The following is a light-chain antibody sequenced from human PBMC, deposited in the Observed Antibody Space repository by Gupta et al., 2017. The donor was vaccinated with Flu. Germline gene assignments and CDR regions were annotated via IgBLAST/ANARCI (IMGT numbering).Light chain of an antibody. J-gene: IGKJ1*01. CDR2: GAS. V-gene: IGKV3-20*01. CDR1: QIITSAY. CDR3: HHDRTSRA. Sequence: EVVLTQSPGTLSLSHGERVTLSCRASQIITSAYLAWYQQNPGQAPRLLIYGASDSATGTPDRFSGGGGTKDFTLTSSGLEDEDFAVYYRHHDRTSRAFGQGTKVEIK.